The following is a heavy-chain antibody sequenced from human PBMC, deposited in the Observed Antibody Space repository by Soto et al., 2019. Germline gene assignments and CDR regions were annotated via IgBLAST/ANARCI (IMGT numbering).Heavy chain of an antibody. J-gene: IGHJ3*01. CDR2: ITVYNGDT. CDR3: VRSPLAGPLPDDVLDE. CDR1: GYSFSYRY. Sequence: QMQLVQSGTEVKKTGSSVKISCKASGYSFSYRYLHWVRQAPGQPFEWMGWITVYNGDTKYAQRFQHRVTITRETSLTAVYMEMRTLTSEDTAMYYFVRSPLAGPLPDDVLDEWGQGTMVTVSS. V-gene: IGHV1-45*02.